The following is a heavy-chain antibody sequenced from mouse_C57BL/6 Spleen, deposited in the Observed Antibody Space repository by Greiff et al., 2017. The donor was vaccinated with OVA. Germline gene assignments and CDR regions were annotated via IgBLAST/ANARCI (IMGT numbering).Heavy chain of an antibody. CDR2: IYPGSGST. J-gene: IGHJ2*01. CDR1: GYTFTSYW. Sequence: QVQLQQPGAELVKPGASVKMSCKASGYTFTSYWITWVKQRPGQGLEWVGDIYPGSGSTNYNDTLQSTVTLTVDTSSCTAYMQLSSLTSGDCAVYYCAREATVVLRGYFDYWGQGTTLTVSS. V-gene: IGHV1-55*01. D-gene: IGHD1-1*01. CDR3: AREATVVLRGYFDY.